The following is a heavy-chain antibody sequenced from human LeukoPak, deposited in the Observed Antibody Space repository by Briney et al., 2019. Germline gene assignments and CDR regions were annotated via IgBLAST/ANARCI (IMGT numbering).Heavy chain of an antibody. CDR2: ISYDGSNK. Sequence: PGGSLRLSCAASGFTFSTYAMHWVRQAPGKGLEWVAVISYDGSNKYYADSVKGRFTISRDNSKNTLYLQMNSLRSDDTAVYYCARGQYFDFWGQGTLVTVSS. V-gene: IGHV3-30-3*01. CDR3: ARGQYFDF. J-gene: IGHJ4*02. CDR1: GFTFSTYA.